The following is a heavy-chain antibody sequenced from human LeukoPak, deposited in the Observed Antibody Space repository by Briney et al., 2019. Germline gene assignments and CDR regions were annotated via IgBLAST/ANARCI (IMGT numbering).Heavy chain of an antibody. J-gene: IGHJ6*03. CDR1: GYTFTGYY. CDR2: INPNNGNT. CDR3: ARAYYYGSGSGEYYMDV. V-gene: IGHV1-18*04. Sequence: GASVKVSCKASGYTFTGYYMHWVRQAAGQGLEWMGWINPNNGNTNYAQKLQGRVTMTTDTSTSTAYMELRSLRSDDTAVYYCARAYYYGSGSGEYYMDVWGKGTTVTISS. D-gene: IGHD3-10*01.